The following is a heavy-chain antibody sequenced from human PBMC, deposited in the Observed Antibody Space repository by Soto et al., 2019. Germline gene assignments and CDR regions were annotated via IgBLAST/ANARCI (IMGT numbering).Heavy chain of an antibody. V-gene: IGHV3-48*01. CDR3: ARARFGELFWDYMAL. CDR2: ISSSSSTI. CDR1: GFTFSSYS. D-gene: IGHD3-10*01. J-gene: IGHJ6*03. Sequence: EVQLGESGGGLVQSGGSLRLSCAASGFTFSSYSMNWVRQAPGKGLEWVSYISSSSSTIYYAGSVKGRFTLSRDKAKNTLNLQMNGLRAEDTAVYYCARARFGELFWDYMALSGKGTTVTVSS.